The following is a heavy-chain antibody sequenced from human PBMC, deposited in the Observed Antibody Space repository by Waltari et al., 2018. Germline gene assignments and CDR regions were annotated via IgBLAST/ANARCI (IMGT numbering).Heavy chain of an antibody. D-gene: IGHD6-13*01. CDR3: ARPEQLAAFDI. CDR1: GGSLSGFY. CDR2: SNDSGST. J-gene: IGHJ3*02. Sequence: QVQLQQWGAGLLKPSETLSLTCAVHGGSLSGFYWSWIRQPPGKGLEWNGESNDSGSTPLNPSLKSRVAISVDTSPSQFSLKLGPVTSADTAVYCFARPEQLAAFDIWVPGTMVTVSS. V-gene: IGHV4-34*01.